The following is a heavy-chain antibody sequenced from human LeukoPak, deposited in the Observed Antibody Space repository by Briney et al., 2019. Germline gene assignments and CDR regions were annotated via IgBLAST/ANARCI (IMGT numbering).Heavy chain of an antibody. CDR2: IYYSGST. D-gene: IGHD2-15*01. J-gene: IGHJ5*02. CDR1: GGSVSSVSYY. V-gene: IGHV4-61*01. Sequence: SETLSLTCTVSGGSVSSVSYYWSWIRQPPGKGLEWIGYIYYSGSTNYNPSLKSRVTISVDTSKNQFSLKLSSVTAADTAVYYCARHHYCLGGTCSFDPWGQGTLVTVSS. CDR3: ARHHYCLGGTCSFDP.